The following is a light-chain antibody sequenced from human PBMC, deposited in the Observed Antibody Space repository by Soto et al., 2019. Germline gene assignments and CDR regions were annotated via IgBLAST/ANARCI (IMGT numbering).Light chain of an antibody. CDR2: GVS. J-gene: IGLJ1*01. CDR3: DSYTSSSTYV. V-gene: IGLV2-14*01. CDR1: SSDIGGYNY. Sequence: QSALTQPASVSGSPGQSITISCIGTSSDIGGYNYVSWYQQHPGKAPKLIIYGVSKRPSGVSDRFSGSKSGNTAYLTISGLQAEDEADYYCDSYTSSSTYVFGTGIKVTVL.